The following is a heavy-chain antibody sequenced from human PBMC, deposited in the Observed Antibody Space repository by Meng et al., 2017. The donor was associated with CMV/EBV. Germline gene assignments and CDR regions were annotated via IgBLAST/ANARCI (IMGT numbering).Heavy chain of an antibody. V-gene: IGHV1-18*01. D-gene: IGHD4-17*01. CDR1: GYTFTSYG. J-gene: IGHJ5*02. CDR2: ISAYNGNT. CDR3: ARHYGDYFRNWFDP. Sequence: ASVKVSCKASGYTFTSYGISWLRQAPGQGLEWMGWISAYNGNTNYAQKLQGRVTMTTDTSTSTAYMELRSLRYDDTAVYYCARHYGDYFRNWFDPWGQGTLVTVSS.